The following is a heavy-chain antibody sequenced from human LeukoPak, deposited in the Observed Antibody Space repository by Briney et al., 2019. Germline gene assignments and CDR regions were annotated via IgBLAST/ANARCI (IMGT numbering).Heavy chain of an antibody. J-gene: IGHJ4*02. D-gene: IGHD5-18*01. Sequence: SETLSLTCAVYGGSFSGYYWSWIRQPPGKGLVWIGEINHSGSTNYNPSLKSRVTISVDTSKNQFSLKLSSVTAADTAVYYCARGLLRSGYSYGYRKNYFDYWGQGTLVTVSS. CDR1: GGSFSGYY. CDR2: INHSGST. CDR3: ARGLLRSGYSYGYRKNYFDY. V-gene: IGHV4-34*01.